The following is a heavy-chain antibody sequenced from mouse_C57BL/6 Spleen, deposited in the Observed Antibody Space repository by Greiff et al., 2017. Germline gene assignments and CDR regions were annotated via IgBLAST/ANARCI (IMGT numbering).Heavy chain of an antibody. Sequence: QVQLQQPGAELVMPGASVKLSCKASGYTFTSYWMHWVKQRPGQGLEWIGEIDPSDSYTNYNQKFKGKSTLTVDKSSSTAYMQLSSLTSEDSAVYYCARSIAHYFDYWGQGTTLTVSS. CDR1: GYTFTSYW. V-gene: IGHV1-69*01. CDR2: IDPSDSYT. J-gene: IGHJ2*01. D-gene: IGHD2-10*02. CDR3: ARSIAHYFDY.